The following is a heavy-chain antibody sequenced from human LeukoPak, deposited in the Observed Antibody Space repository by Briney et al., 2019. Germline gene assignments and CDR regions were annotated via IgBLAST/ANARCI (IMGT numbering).Heavy chain of an antibody. D-gene: IGHD6-19*01. CDR1: GFTFSTST. CDR2: ISSSSNHI. J-gene: IGHJ4*02. V-gene: IGHV3-21*01. CDR3: ARDWGSGWPIDY. Sequence: GGSLRLSCAASGFTFSTSTMSWFRQAPGKGLEWVSSISSSSNHIYYADSVKGRFTISRDNAKNSLYLQLNSLRAEDSAVYYCARDWGSGWPIDYWGQGTLVTVSS.